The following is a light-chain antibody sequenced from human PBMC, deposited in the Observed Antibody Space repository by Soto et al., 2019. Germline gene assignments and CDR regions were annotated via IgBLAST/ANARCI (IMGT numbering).Light chain of an antibody. CDR2: EVN. J-gene: IGLJ2*01. Sequence: QSALTQPASVSGSPGQSITISCTGTSSYVGSDNLVSWFQQHPGKAPKLMIYEVNKRPSGVSNRFSGSKSGNTASLTISGLKAEDEADYYCSSARSYIHVVFGGGTKLTVL. V-gene: IGLV2-23*02. CDR3: SSARSYIHVV. CDR1: SSYVGSDNL.